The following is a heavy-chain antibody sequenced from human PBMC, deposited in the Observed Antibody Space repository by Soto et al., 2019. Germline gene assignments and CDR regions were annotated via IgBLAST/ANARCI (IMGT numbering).Heavy chain of an antibody. CDR2: IHSGGST. CDR1: GFTVSSNY. J-gene: IGHJ5*02. V-gene: IGHV3-53*01. CDR3: ARDLFYDRDLGGFDP. D-gene: IGHD3-22*01. Sequence: EVQLVESGGGLIQPGGSLRLSCAASGFTVSSNYMSWVRQAPGKGLEWVLVIHSGGSTYYADSVKGRFTISSDNLKNTLYLQMNNLRADDTAVYYCARDLFYDRDLGGFDPWGQGTLVTVSS.